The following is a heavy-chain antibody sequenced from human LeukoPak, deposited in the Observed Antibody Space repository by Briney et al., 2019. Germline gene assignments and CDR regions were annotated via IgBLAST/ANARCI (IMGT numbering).Heavy chain of an antibody. Sequence: PGGSLRLSCAASEFPFSHYAMNWVRQAPGKGLEWLSGIGASGSSTYYGDPVKGRFTISRDNSKTTLFLQMNSLRAEDTAVYYCARGLGTVNDAFDIWGQGTMVTVSS. V-gene: IGHV3-23*01. CDR2: IGASGSST. D-gene: IGHD4-17*01. J-gene: IGHJ3*02. CDR1: EFPFSHYA. CDR3: ARGLGTVNDAFDI.